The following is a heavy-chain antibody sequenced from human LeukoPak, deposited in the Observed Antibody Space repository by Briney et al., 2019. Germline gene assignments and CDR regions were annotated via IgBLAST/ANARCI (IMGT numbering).Heavy chain of an antibody. Sequence: SETLSLTCTVSGDSISSSSYYWGWVRQPPGKGLEWIGNMFYSGSTYYNPSLKSRVTISVDTSKNQFSLKLSSVTAADTAVYYCARGQQLRDGYFDYWGQGTLVTVSS. D-gene: IGHD6-13*01. CDR1: GDSISSSSYY. CDR3: ARGQQLRDGYFDY. CDR2: MFYSGST. V-gene: IGHV4-39*07. J-gene: IGHJ4*02.